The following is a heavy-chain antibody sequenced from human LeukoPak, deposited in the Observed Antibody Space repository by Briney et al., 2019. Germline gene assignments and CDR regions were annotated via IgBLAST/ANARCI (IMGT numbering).Heavy chain of an antibody. Sequence: SGKSLRLSCAASGFTFSNYPMHWVRLAPGKGLEWVAFTVYDGIKAFYGDSVKDRFTISRDNSKSMLYLQLDSLTVEDTALYYCARARDVSGPAEKAFDVWGQGTMVTVSS. CDR2: TVYDGIKA. D-gene: IGHD2-15*01. J-gene: IGHJ3*01. V-gene: IGHV3-33*01. CDR3: ARARDVSGPAEKAFDV. CDR1: GFTFSNYP.